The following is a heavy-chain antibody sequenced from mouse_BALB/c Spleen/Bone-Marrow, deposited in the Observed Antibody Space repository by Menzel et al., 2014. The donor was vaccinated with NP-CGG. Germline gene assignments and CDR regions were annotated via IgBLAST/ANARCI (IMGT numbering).Heavy chain of an antibody. CDR2: IYPGNSGT. CDR1: GYSFTSYG. CDR3: TRSITTAVEFDY. V-gene: IGHV1-5*01. Sequence: EVKLMESGTVLARPGASVKMSCKASGYSFTSYGMYWIKQRPGQGLEWIGAIYPGNSGTSYNQNFKGKAKLTAVTPASTAYMELSSLTNEDSAVYYCTRSITTAVEFDYWGQGTSLTVSS. J-gene: IGHJ2*03. D-gene: IGHD1-1*01.